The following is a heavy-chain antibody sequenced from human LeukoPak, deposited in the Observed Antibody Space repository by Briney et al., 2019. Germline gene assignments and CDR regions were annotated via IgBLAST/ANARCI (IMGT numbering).Heavy chain of an antibody. CDR3: AKCSRRTHYYYDTTYDY. J-gene: IGHJ4*02. CDR2: ISGSGGST. V-gene: IGHV3-23*01. Sequence: GGSLRLSCAASGFTFSSYAMSWVRQAPGKGLEWVSAISGSGGSTYYADSVKGRFTISRDNSKNTLYLQMNSLRAEDTAVYYCAKCSRRTHYYYDTTYDYWGQGTLVTVSS. D-gene: IGHD3-22*01. CDR1: GFTFSSYA.